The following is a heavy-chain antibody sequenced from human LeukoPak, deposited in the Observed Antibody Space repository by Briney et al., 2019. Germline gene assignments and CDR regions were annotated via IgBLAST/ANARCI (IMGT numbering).Heavy chain of an antibody. J-gene: IGHJ4*02. CDR3: ARDKYSSGWYGLDY. D-gene: IGHD6-19*01. CDR2: IYTSGST. V-gene: IGHV4-61*02. Sequence: SETLSLTCTVSGGSISSGSYYWSWIRQPAGKGLEWIGRIYTSGSTNYNPSLKSRVTISVDTSKNQFSLKLSSVTAADTAVYYCARDKYSSGWYGLDYWGQGTLVTVSS. CDR1: GGSISSGSYY.